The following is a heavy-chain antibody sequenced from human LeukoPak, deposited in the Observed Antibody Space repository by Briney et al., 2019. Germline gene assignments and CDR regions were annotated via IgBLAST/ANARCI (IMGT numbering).Heavy chain of an antibody. CDR3: ASRAWNYFWFDP. J-gene: IGHJ5*02. Sequence: LSLTCTVSGGSVSSYYWSWIRQPPGKGLEWIGYIYYSGSTNYNPSLKSRVTISVDTSKNQFSLKLSSVTAADTAVYYCASRAWNYFWFDPWGQGTLVTVSS. D-gene: IGHD1-7*01. CDR2: IYYSGST. V-gene: IGHV4-59*08. CDR1: GGSVSSYY.